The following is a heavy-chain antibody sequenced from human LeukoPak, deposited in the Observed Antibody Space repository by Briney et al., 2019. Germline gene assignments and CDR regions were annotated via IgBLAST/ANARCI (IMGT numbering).Heavy chain of an antibody. Sequence: ASVKVSCKASGYTFTSYYMHWVRQAPGQGLEWMGITNPSGGSTSYAQKFQGRVTMTRDTSTSTVYMELSSLRSEDTAVYYCARDPSGNILTGYTNWFDTWGQGTLVTVSS. CDR3: ARDPSGNILTGYTNWFDT. D-gene: IGHD3-9*01. CDR2: TNPSGGST. V-gene: IGHV1-46*01. J-gene: IGHJ5*02. CDR1: GYTFTSYY.